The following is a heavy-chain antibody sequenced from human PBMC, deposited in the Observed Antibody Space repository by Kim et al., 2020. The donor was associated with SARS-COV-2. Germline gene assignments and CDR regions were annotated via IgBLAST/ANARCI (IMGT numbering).Heavy chain of an antibody. J-gene: IGHJ6*02. Sequence: AKSVKGRFTMSKDNAKKSLYLQMNSLRPEDTAVYYCAKDLRAADLHVMGVWGQGTTVTVSS. CDR3: AKDLRAADLHVMGV. V-gene: IGHV3-9*01.